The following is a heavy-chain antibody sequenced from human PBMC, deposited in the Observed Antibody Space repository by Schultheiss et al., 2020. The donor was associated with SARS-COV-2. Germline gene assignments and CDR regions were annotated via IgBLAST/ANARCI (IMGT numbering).Heavy chain of an antibody. CDR3: AKDSSPVYYSSSWYSPGY. D-gene: IGHD6-13*01. CDR1: GFTFDDYA. J-gene: IGHJ4*02. CDR2: ISGDGGST. V-gene: IGHV3-43*02. Sequence: GGPLRLSCAASGFTFDDYAMHWVRQAPGKGLEWVSLISGDGGSTYYADSVKGRFTISRDNSKNSLYLQMNSLRTEDTALYYCAKDSSPVYYSSSWYSPGYWGQGTLVTVSS.